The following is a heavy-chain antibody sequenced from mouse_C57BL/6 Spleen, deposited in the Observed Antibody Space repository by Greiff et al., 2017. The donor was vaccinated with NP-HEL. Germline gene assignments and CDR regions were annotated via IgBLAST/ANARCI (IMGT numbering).Heavy chain of an antibody. CDR2: IYPRSGNT. D-gene: IGHD3-2*02. V-gene: IGHV1-81*01. CDR3: ARGGSSGSWFAY. J-gene: IGHJ3*01. CDR1: GYTFTSYG. Sequence: VQLQQSGAELARPGASVKLSCKASGYTFTSYGISWVKQRTGQGLEWIGEIYPRSGNTYYNEKFKGKATLTADKSSSTAYMELRSLTSEDSAVYFCARGGSSGSWFAYWGQGTLVTVSA.